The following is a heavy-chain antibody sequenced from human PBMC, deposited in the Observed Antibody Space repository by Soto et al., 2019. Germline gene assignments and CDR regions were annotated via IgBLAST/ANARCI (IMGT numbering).Heavy chain of an antibody. CDR3: GTVFEH. CDR2: VDSDGRGT. CDR1: GITFTTYW. Sequence: EVQLVESGGGSVKPGGSRRLSSVASGITFTTYWMHWVRQVPGKGLVWVARVDSDGRGTSYADFVKGRFTISRDNAKNTLYLQMNSLRVEDTAMYYCGTVFEHWGQGIPVTVSS. V-gene: IGHV3-74*01. J-gene: IGHJ4*02.